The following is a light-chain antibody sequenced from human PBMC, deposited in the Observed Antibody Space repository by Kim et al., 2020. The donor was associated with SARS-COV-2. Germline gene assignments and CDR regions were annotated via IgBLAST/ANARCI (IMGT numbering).Light chain of an antibody. J-gene: IGKJ5*01. CDR3: QQYGNSTVT. Sequence: PGERATLSCRASQSVNADYLAWYQQRPGQPPRLLIYDAFIRATGIPDRFSGSGSGTDFTLTISRLEPEDFAMYSCQQYGNSTVTFGQGTRLEIK. CDR2: DAF. CDR1: QSVNADY. V-gene: IGKV3-20*01.